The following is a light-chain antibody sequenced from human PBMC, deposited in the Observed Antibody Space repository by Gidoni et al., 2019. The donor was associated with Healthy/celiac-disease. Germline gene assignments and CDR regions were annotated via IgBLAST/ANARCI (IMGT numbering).Light chain of an antibody. J-gene: IGKJ1*01. Sequence: DIHMTQSPASLSASVGDRVTITCRTSQGISNYLAWYQQKPGKVPKLLIYAASTLQSGIPSRFSGSGSGTDFTLTISSLQPEDVAAYYCQKYNSAPRTFGQGTKVEIK. V-gene: IGKV1-27*01. CDR2: AAS. CDR1: QGISNY. CDR3: QKYNSAPRT.